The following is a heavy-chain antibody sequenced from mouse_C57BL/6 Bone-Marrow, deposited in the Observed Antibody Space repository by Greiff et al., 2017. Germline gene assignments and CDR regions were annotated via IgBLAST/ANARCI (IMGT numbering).Heavy chain of an antibody. CDR3: AISTAAMDY. D-gene: IGHD1-2*01. V-gene: IGHV1-74*01. CDR2: IHPSDSAT. J-gene: IGHJ4*01. CDR1: GYTFTSYW. Sequence: QVQLKQPGAELVKPGASVKVSCKASGYTFTSYWMHWVKQRPGQGLEWIGRIHPSDSATNYNQKFKGKATLTVDKSSSTAYMQLSSLTSEDSAFYYCAISTAAMDYWGQGTSVTVSS.